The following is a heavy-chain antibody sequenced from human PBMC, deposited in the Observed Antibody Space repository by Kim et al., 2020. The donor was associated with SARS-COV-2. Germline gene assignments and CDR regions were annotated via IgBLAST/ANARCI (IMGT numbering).Heavy chain of an antibody. CDR3: AKVPLWGLWSEFDY. D-gene: IGHD7-27*01. Sequence: GGSLRLSCAASGFTFSSYGMHWVRQAPGKGLEWVAVISYDGSNKYYADSVKGRFTISRDNSNNTLYLQMNSLRAEDTAVYYCAKVPLWGLWSEFDYWGQG. J-gene: IGHJ4*02. CDR1: GFTFSSYG. CDR2: ISYDGSNK. V-gene: IGHV3-30*18.